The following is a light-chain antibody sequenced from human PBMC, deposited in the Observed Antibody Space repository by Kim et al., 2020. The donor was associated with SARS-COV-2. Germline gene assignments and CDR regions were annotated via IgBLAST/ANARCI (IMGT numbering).Light chain of an antibody. J-gene: IGKJ4*01. Sequence: EIVLTQSPATLSLSPGERVTLSCRASQSVSSYLDWYQQKPGQAPRLLIYDASSRATGIPARFSGSGSGTDFTLTISSLEPEDFAVYYCQQRSNWPLTFGGGTKVDIK. CDR1: QSVSSY. V-gene: IGKV3-11*01. CDR2: DAS. CDR3: QQRSNWPLT.